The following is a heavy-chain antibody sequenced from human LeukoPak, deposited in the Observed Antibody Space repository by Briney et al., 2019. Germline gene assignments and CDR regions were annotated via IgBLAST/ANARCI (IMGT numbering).Heavy chain of an antibody. V-gene: IGHV4-59*08. CDR2: IYYGGST. D-gene: IGHD2-21*01. CDR1: GGSISRYY. Sequence: PSETLSHTCTVSGGSISRYYWSWIRQPPGKGLEWIGYIYYGGSTNYNPSLKSRVTISVDTSKNQFSLKLTSVTAADTAVYYCARSLRGGPQSLFWVYWGQGTLVTVSS. J-gene: IGHJ4*02. CDR3: ARSLRGGPQSLFWVY.